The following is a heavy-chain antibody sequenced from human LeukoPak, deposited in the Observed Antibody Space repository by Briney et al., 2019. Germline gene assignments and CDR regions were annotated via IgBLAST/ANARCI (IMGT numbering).Heavy chain of an antibody. D-gene: IGHD3-10*01. J-gene: IGHJ4*02. V-gene: IGHV4-59*08. CDR3: ARHRTTMVRGVIIMGGFDY. Sequence: SETLSLTRTVSGGSISSYYWSWIRQPPGKGLEWIGYIYYSGSTNYNPSLKSRVTISVDTSKNQFSLKLSSVTAADTAVYYCARHRTTMVRGVIIMGGFDYWGQGTLVTVSS. CDR2: IYYSGST. CDR1: GGSISSYY.